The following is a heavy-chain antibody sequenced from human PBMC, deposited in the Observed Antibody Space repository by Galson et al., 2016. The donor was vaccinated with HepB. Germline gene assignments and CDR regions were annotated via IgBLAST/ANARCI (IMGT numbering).Heavy chain of an antibody. Sequence: SLRLSCAASGFTFYRYSMSWVRQAPGKGLERVSVIGTRGDSTYYTDSVKGRFTISRDNPKNTLYLQMNSLRAEDTAVYYCAKDPHRDYYYSYHMDVWGQGTTVTVSS. CDR2: IGTRGDST. CDR3: AKDPHRDYYYSYHMDV. V-gene: IGHV3-23*01. J-gene: IGHJ6*02. D-gene: IGHD2-21*02. CDR1: GFTFYRYS.